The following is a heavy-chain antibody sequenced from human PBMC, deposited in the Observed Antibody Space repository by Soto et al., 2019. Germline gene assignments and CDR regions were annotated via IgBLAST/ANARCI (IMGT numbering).Heavy chain of an antibody. D-gene: IGHD1-20*01. CDR2: IYYSGST. CDR1: GGSVSSGSYY. V-gene: IGHV4-61*01. Sequence: SETLSLTCTVSGGSVSSGSYYWSWIRQPPGKGLEWIGYIYYSGSTNYNPSLKSRVTISVDTSKNQFSLKLSSVTAADTAVYYCAGKGDQYNWNGVDYWGQGTLVTVSS. CDR3: AGKGDQYNWNGVDY. J-gene: IGHJ4*02.